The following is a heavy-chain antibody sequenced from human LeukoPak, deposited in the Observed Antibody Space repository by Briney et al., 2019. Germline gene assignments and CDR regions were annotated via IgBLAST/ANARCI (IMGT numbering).Heavy chain of an antibody. Sequence: PGTSLRLSCAASGFTFSSYGMRWVRQAPGKGLEWVAVISYDGSNKYYADSVKGRFAISRDKSKSTLNLQMNSLRAEDTAVYYCAKEFRQMTNFDYWGQGTLVTVSS. CDR3: AKEFRQMTNFDY. D-gene: IGHD5-24*01. CDR1: GFTFSSYG. CDR2: ISYDGSNK. V-gene: IGHV3-30*18. J-gene: IGHJ4*02.